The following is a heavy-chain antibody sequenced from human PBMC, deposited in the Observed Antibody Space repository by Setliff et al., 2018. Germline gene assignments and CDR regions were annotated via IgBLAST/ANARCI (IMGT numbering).Heavy chain of an antibody. D-gene: IGHD3-10*01. CDR1: GGSFSTYY. J-gene: IGHJ4*02. CDR2: INHSGST. CDR3: ARGGGYGSGGSFHNAPFDY. V-gene: IGHV4-34*01. Sequence: LSLTCAVYGGSFSTYYWIWIRQPPGKGLEWIGEINHSGSTNYNPSLKSRVTISVDTSKNQFSLKLSSVTAADTALYYCARGGGYGSGGSFHNAPFDYWGQGMLVTVSS.